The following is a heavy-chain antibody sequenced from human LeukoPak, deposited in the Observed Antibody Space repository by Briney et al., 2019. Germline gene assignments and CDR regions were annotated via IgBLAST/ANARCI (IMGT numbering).Heavy chain of an antibody. D-gene: IGHD3-10*01. CDR2: IYYSGST. Sequence: SETLSLTCTVSGGSISSSSYYWGWIRQPPGKGLEWIGSIYYSGSTYYNPSLKSRVTISVDTSKNQFSLKLSSVTAADTAVYYCARGSGSNDYWGQGTLVTVSS. J-gene: IGHJ4*02. CDR1: GGSISSSSYY. CDR3: ARGSGSNDY. V-gene: IGHV4-39*01.